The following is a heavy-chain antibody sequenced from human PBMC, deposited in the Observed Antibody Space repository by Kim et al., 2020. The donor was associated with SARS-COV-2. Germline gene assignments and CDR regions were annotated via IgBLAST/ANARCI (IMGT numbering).Heavy chain of an antibody. CDR3: ARHESRYGTGWYEFRY. D-gene: IGHD6-19*01. CDR1: RDSISTAYY. J-gene: IGHJ4*02. V-gene: IGHV4-39*01. Sequence: SETLSLTCTVSRDSISTAYYWGWIRQPPGKGLEWIASIYYGGNTYYNPSLKSRVTISVDTSRNQFSLKLTSVSAPDTAVYYCARHESRYGTGWYEFRYWGQGTLVTVSS. CDR2: IYYGGNT.